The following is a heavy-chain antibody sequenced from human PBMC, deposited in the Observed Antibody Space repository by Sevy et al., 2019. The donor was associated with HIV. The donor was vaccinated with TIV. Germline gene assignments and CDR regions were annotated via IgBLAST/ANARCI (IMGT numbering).Heavy chain of an antibody. D-gene: IGHD3-3*01. CDR3: AREGVDFWSGPVDFYYGMDV. CDR1: GFDFSRYL. J-gene: IGHJ6*02. CDR2: IKHDGSST. Sequence: GGSLRLSCAASGFDFSRYLMHWVRQVPGKGLVWVSQIKHDGSSTTYADSVKGRFSVSRDNAKNTLYLQMNGLRAEDTAVYYCAREGVDFWSGPVDFYYGMDVWDQGATVTVSS. V-gene: IGHV3-74*01.